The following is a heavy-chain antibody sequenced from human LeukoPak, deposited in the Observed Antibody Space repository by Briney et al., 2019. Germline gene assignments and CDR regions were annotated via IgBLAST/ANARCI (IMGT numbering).Heavy chain of an antibody. D-gene: IGHD6-19*01. CDR1: GYSFTSYW. CDR2: IYPGDSDT. J-gene: IGHJ4*02. Sequence: GESLKISCKGSGYSFTSYWSGWVRQMPGKGLEWMGIIYPGDSDTRYSPSFQGQVTISADKSISTAYMQWSSLKASDTAMYYCARQKDSSGWYIWGQGTLVTVSS. V-gene: IGHV5-51*01. CDR3: ARQKDSSGWYI.